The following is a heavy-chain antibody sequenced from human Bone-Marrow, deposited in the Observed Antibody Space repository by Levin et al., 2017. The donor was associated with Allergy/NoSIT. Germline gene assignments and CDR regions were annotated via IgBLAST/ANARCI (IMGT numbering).Heavy chain of an antibody. CDR2: ISWNSDSI. CDR1: GFRFDDYG. D-gene: IGHD1-26*01. Sequence: PGGSLRLSCAASGFRFDDYGMHWVRQAPGKGLEWVSGISWNSDSIGYADSVKGRFTISRDNAKNSLYLQMNSLRPEDTAFYYCAKDIVAAASGNQYYYYGADVWGQGTTVTVSS. J-gene: IGHJ6*02. V-gene: IGHV3-9*01. CDR3: AKDIVAAASGNQYYYYGADV.